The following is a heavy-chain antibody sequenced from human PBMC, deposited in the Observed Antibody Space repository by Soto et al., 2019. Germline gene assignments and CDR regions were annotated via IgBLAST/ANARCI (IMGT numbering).Heavy chain of an antibody. D-gene: IGHD2-15*01. CDR1: GFNFNTYW. CDR3: ARDRNVVVPAAIPYVDV. Sequence: GSLRLSCAASGFNFNTYWMGWVRQAPGKGLEWVANIKQDGSEKYYGDSVRGRFTISRGNANNSLYLHMNSVRAEDTAMYFCARDRNVVVPAAIPYVDVWGQGTTVTVSS. J-gene: IGHJ6*02. CDR2: IKQDGSEK. V-gene: IGHV3-7*03.